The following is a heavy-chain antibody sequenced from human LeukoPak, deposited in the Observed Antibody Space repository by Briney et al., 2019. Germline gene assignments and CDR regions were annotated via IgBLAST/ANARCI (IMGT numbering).Heavy chain of an antibody. CDR2: ISYDGSNK. CDR3: ARERRWLQYYYYYGMDV. D-gene: IGHD5-24*01. Sequence: GGSLRLSCAASGFTFSSYAMHWVRQAPGKGLEWVAVISYDGSNKYYADSVKGRFTNSRDNSKNTLYLQMNSLRAEDTAVYYCARERRWLQYYYYYGMDVWGQGTTVTVSS. J-gene: IGHJ6*02. V-gene: IGHV3-30-3*01. CDR1: GFTFSSYA.